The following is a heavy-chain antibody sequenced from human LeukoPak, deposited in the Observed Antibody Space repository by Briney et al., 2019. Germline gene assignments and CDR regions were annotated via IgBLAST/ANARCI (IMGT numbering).Heavy chain of an antibody. J-gene: IGHJ4*02. CDR2: IYNTGNT. Sequence: SETLSLTCTVSGGSISTHSWSWIRQPPGKGLEWIGCIYNTGNTNYNPSLKGRVTISVDTSNTQIYLHLSSVTAADTAVYYCARGSGRYLPWGQGTLVTVSS. CDR1: GGSISTHS. D-gene: IGHD6-19*01. CDR3: ARGSGRYLP. V-gene: IGHV4-59*11.